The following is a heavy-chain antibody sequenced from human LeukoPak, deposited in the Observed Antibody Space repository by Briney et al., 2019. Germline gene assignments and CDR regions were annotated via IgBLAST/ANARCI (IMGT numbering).Heavy chain of an antibody. D-gene: IGHD2-2*03. J-gene: IGHJ4*02. V-gene: IGHV4-39*01. Sequence: PETLSLTCTVSGGSISSSSYYWGWIRQPPGKGLEWIGSIYYSGSTYYNPSLKSRVTISVDTSKNQFSLKLSSVTAADTAVYYCARHDSYGYCSSTSCYDLDYWGQGTLVTVSS. CDR3: ARHDSYGYCSSTSCYDLDY. CDR2: IYYSGST. CDR1: GGSISSSSYY.